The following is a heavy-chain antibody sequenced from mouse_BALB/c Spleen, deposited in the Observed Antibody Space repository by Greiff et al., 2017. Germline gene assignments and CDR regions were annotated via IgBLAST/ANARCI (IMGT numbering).Heavy chain of an antibody. CDR2: INPDSSTI. CDR3: ARGGYGSSSWFAY. Sequence: AASGFDFSRYWMSWVRQAPGKGLEWIGEINPDSSTINYTPSLKDKFIISRDNAKNTLYLQMSKVRSEDTALYYCARGGYGSSSWFAYWGQGTLVTGSA. CDR1: GFDFSRYW. J-gene: IGHJ3*01. V-gene: IGHV4-1*02. D-gene: IGHD1-1*01.